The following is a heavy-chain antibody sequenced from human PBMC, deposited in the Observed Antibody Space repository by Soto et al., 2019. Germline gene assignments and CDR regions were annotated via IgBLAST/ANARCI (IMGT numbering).Heavy chain of an antibody. CDR3: ARLGEGPDLVSRT. Sequence: GGSLRLSCAASGFTFSSYSMNWVRQAPGKGLEWVSYISSSSSTIYYADSVKGRFTISRDNAKNSLYLQMNSLRAEDTAVYYCARLGEGPDLVSRTWGQGTLVTVSS. J-gene: IGHJ5*02. D-gene: IGHD3-16*01. CDR1: GFTFSSYS. V-gene: IGHV3-48*01. CDR2: ISSSSSTI.